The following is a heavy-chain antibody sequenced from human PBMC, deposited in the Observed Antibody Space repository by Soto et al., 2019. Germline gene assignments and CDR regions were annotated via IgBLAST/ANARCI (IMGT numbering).Heavy chain of an antibody. CDR3: ARSPRSSPYFDY. D-gene: IGHD6-13*01. Sequence: LKISCRCSGYTFSNFWIAWVRHLPGKGLEWMGIIYPGDHETRYSPSFHGKVTISADKSINTAYLQWSSLEASDSAFYYCARSPRSSPYFDYWGQGALVTVSS. CDR2: IYPGDHET. CDR1: GYTFSNFW. V-gene: IGHV5-51*01. J-gene: IGHJ4*02.